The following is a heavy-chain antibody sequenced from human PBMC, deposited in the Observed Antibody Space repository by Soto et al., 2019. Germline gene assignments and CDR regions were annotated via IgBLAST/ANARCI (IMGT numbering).Heavy chain of an antibody. CDR3: AKGPRYFDRNSWFDP. Sequence: EVQLLESGGGLVQPGGSLRLSCAASGFTFRSYAMSWVRQAPGKGLEWVSAISGGGDRTYYADSVKGRFTTPRDNSKNTLYLKMTSLRAEDTAVDYCAKGPRYFDRNSWFDPWGQGTLVIVSS. CDR2: ISGGGDRT. CDR1: GFTFRSYA. D-gene: IGHD3-9*01. J-gene: IGHJ5*02. V-gene: IGHV3-23*01.